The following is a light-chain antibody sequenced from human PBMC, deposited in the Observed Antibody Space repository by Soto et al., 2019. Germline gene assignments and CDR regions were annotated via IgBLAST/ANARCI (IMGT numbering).Light chain of an antibody. CDR1: QSVSSN. CDR2: GAS. CDR3: QQYNNWPRRT. V-gene: IGKV3-15*01. Sequence: EIVMTQSPATLSVSPGERATLSCRASQSVSSNLACYQQKPGQAPRLLIYGASTRATGIPARFSGSGSGTEFTLTISSLQSEDFAVYYCQQYNNWPRRTFGQGTKVEIK. J-gene: IGKJ1*01.